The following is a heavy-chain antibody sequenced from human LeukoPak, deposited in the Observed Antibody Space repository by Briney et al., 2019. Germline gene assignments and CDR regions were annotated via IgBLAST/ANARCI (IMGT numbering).Heavy chain of an antibody. Sequence: SETLSLTCTVSGGSISSSSYYWGWIRQPPGKGLEWIGSIYYSGSTYYNPSLKSRVTISVDTSKNQFSLRLSSVTAADTAVYFCAREVQHYYDCSGYHDYWGQGTLVTVSS. J-gene: IGHJ4*02. CDR1: GGSISSSSYY. CDR2: IYYSGST. V-gene: IGHV4-39*07. D-gene: IGHD3-22*01. CDR3: AREVQHYYDCSGYHDY.